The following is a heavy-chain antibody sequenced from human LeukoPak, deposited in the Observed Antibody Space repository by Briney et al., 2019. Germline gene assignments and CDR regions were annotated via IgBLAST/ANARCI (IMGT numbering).Heavy chain of an antibody. CDR2: ISGSGDST. J-gene: IGHJ4*02. CDR3: AKGRHFDY. CDR1: GFIFSSYA. V-gene: IGHV3-23*01. Sequence: PGGSLRLSCADSGFIFSSYAMSWVRQAPGKGLEWVSTISGSGDSTDYADSVEGRFTISRDNSKNTLYLQMGSLRAEDTALYYCAKGRHFDYWGQGTLVSVSS.